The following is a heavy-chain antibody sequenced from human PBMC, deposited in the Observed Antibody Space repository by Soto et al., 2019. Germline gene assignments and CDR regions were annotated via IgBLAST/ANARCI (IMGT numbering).Heavy chain of an antibody. CDR2: IYYSGST. Sequence: SETLSLTCTVSGGPISSSSYYWGWIRQPPGKGLEWIGSIYYSGSTYYNPSLKSRVTISVDTSKNQFSLKLSSVTAADTAVYYCARLAPRLTVAGRIFDYWGQGTLVTVSS. J-gene: IGHJ4*02. CDR3: ARLAPRLTVAGRIFDY. CDR1: GGPISSSSYY. D-gene: IGHD6-19*01. V-gene: IGHV4-39*01.